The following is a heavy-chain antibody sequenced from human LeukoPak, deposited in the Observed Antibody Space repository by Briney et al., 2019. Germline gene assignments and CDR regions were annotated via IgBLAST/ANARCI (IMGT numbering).Heavy chain of an antibody. J-gene: IGHJ4*02. CDR2: ISAYNGNT. CDR3: ARVWYYYGSSGYFDFDY. CDR1: GYTFTSYG. V-gene: IGHV1-18*01. Sequence: VASVKVSCKASGYTFTSYGISWVRQAPGQGLEWMGWISAYNGNTNYAQKLRGRVTMTTDTSTSTAYMELRSLRSDDTAVYYCARVWYYYGSSGYFDFDYWGQGTLVTVSS. D-gene: IGHD3-22*01.